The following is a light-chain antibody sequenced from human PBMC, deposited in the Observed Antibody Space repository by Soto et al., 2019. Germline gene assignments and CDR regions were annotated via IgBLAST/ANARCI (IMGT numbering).Light chain of an antibody. J-gene: IGKJ3*01. V-gene: IGKV4-1*01. Sequence: DIVMTQSPDSLAVSLGERATINCKSSQSVLSSSDNKNYLAWYQQKPGQPPKLLIYLASTRESGVPDRFSGSGSGTDFTITIRSLQAEDVAVYYCQHYYGSPSFGPGTKVDIK. CDR3: QHYYGSPS. CDR2: LAS. CDR1: QSVLSSSDNKNY.